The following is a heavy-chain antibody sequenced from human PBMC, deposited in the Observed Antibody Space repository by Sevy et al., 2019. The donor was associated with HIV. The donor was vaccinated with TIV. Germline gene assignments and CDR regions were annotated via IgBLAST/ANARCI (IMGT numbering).Heavy chain of an antibody. CDR1: GFTFSGYY. V-gene: IGHV3-72*01. D-gene: IGHD6-13*01. Sequence: GGSLRLSCAASGFTFSGYYMDWVRQAPGEGLEWVGRSQNKANSYITEYAASVKGRFSISRDDSNNSLFLQMNSLKTEDTAVYYCVRERAAAGDFDWWGHGTLVTVSS. CDR3: VRERAAAGDFDW. CDR2: SQNKANSYIT. J-gene: IGHJ4*01.